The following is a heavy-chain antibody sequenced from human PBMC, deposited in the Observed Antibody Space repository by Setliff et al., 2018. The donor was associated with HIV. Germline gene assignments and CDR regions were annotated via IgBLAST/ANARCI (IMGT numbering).Heavy chain of an antibody. V-gene: IGHV3-23*01. Sequence: GGSLRLSCEVSGLAFATYAMNWVRRAPGKGLEWVSAIEGKGSPTHYAASVRGRFTISRDISKNTLWLQMNSLRAEDAAIYYCAIGKVRDGYNGVIDYWGQGTLVTVSS. CDR2: IEGKGSPT. D-gene: IGHD5-18*01. CDR3: AIGKVRDGYNGVIDY. J-gene: IGHJ4*02. CDR1: GLAFATYA.